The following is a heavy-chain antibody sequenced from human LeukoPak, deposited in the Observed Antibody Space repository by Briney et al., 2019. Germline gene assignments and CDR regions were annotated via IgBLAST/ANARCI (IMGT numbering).Heavy chain of an antibody. V-gene: IGHV4-30-4*08. J-gene: IGHJ4*02. Sequence: SQTLSLTCTVSGGSISSGDYYWSWIRQPPGKGLEWIGYIYYSGSTYYNPSLMSRVTISVDTSKNQFSLKLSSVTAADTAVYYCARDSGIAAAGTNYFDYWGQGTLVTVSS. CDR3: ARDSGIAAAGTNYFDY. CDR2: IYYSGST. CDR1: GGSISSGDYY. D-gene: IGHD6-13*01.